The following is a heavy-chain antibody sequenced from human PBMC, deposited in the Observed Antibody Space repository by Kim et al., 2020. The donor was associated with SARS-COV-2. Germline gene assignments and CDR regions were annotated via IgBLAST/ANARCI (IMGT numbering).Heavy chain of an antibody. CDR3: AREIALLWFGELCMGY. D-gene: IGHD3-10*01. V-gene: IGHV1-3*01. CDR1: GYTFTSYA. CDR2: INAGNGNT. Sequence: ASVKVSCKASGYTFTSYAMHWVRQAPGQRLEWMGWINAGNGNTKYSQKFQGRVTITRDTSASTAYMELSSLRSEDTAVYYCAREIALLWFGELCMGYWGQGTLVTVSS. J-gene: IGHJ4*02.